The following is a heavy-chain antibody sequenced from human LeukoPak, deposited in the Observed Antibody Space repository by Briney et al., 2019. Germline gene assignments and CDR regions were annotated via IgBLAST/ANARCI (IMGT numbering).Heavy chain of an antibody. CDR2: ISSSSSTI. J-gene: IGHJ4*02. D-gene: IGHD3-22*01. Sequence: GGSLRLSCAASGFTFSSYSMNWVRQAPGKGLEWVSYISSSSSTIYYADSVKGRFTISRDNAKNSLYLQMNSLRAEDTAVYYCARDLDYYDSSGLSFGSDLDWGQGTLVTVSS. V-gene: IGHV3-48*01. CDR3: ARDLDYYDSSGLSFGSDLD. CDR1: GFTFSSYS.